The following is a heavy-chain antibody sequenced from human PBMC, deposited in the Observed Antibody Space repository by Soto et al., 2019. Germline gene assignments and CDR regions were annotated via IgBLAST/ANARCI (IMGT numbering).Heavy chain of an antibody. CDR3: AREDTLKYVLRGLEWPKITNYFDY. D-gene: IGHD3-3*01. J-gene: IGHJ4*02. Sequence: GGSLRLSCAASGFTFSSYGMHWVRQAPGKGLEWVAVIWYNGSNKYYADSVKGRFTISRDNSKNTLYLQMNSLRAEDTAVYYCAREDTLKYVLRGLEWPKITNYFDYWGQGNLVTVSS. CDR2: IWYNGSNK. V-gene: IGHV3-33*01. CDR1: GFTFSSYG.